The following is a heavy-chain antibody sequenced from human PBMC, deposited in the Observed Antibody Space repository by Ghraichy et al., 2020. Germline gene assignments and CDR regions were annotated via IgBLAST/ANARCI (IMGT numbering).Heavy chain of an antibody. Sequence: TLSLPCTVSGDSISRAYYYWAWIRQLPGKGLEWIGYMYYSGTTYYNPSLKSRLTISGDTSKNQFSLHLNSVTAADTAVYYCARAGGRSVAPWDAFDIWGQGAMVTVSS. J-gene: IGHJ3*02. CDR3: ARAGGRSVAPWDAFDI. CDR2: MYYSGTT. D-gene: IGHD3-16*01. CDR1: GDSISRAYYY. V-gene: IGHV4-31*03.